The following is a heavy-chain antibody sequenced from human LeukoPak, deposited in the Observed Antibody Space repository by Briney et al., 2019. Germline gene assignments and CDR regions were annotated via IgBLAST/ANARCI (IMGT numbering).Heavy chain of an antibody. J-gene: IGHJ4*02. V-gene: IGHV3-21*01. D-gene: IGHD3-10*01. CDR3: ARERGVRGGDFDY. CDR2: ISSSSSYI. Sequence: PGGSLRLSCAASGFTFSSYSMNWVRQAPGKGLEWVSSISSSSSYIYYADSVKGRFTISRDSAKNSLYLQMNSLRAEDTAVYYCARERGVRGGDFDYWGQGTLVTVSS. CDR1: GFTFSSYS.